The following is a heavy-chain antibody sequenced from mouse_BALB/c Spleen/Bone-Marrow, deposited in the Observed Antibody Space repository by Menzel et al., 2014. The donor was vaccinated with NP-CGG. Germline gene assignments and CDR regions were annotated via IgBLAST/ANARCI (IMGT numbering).Heavy chain of an antibody. D-gene: IGHD2-3*01. J-gene: IGHJ4*01. V-gene: IGHV14-3*02. Sequence: EVKLMESGAELVKPGASVKLSCTASGFNIKDTDMHWVKQRPEQGLEWIGRIDPANGNTKYDPKFQGKATITADTSSNPACLQLSDLTSEDSAVYYCARWLLPSGLAYWGQGTSVTVSS. CDR3: ARWLLPSGLAY. CDR1: GFNIKDTD. CDR2: IDPANGNT.